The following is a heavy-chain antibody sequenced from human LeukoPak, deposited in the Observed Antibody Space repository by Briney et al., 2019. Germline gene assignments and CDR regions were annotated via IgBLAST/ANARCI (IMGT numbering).Heavy chain of an antibody. CDR1: GYSFTSYC. J-gene: IGHJ3*01. CDR3: GMSGDRVPLQDDVFDV. Sequence: GESLQISCKVSGYSFTSYCIGWVRPLPGKGLEWMGIIYPGDSGPTYSPSFQGQVTISVDKSINTAYLQWSSLQASDTAMYYCGMSGDRVPLQDDVFDVWGQGTMVTVST. D-gene: IGHD1-26*01. V-gene: IGHV5-51*01. CDR2: IYPGDSGP.